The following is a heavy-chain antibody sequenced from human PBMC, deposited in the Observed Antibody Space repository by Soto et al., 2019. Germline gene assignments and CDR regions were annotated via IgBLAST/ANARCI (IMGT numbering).Heavy chain of an antibody. J-gene: IGHJ4*02. Sequence: QVQLQESGPGLVKPSQTLSLTCTVSGDSMTTVGYYWTWIRQHPGQGLEWIGFISYSGSTYSSSSLKGRVAISADTSKNPFPLKLNSVTAAATAVYYCTRGDYWGQGTLVTVSS. CDR1: GDSMTTVGYY. CDR2: ISYSGST. V-gene: IGHV4-31*03. CDR3: TRGDY.